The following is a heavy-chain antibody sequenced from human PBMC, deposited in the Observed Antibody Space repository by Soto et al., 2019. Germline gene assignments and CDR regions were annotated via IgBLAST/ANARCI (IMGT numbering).Heavy chain of an antibody. J-gene: IGHJ4*02. V-gene: IGHV4-34*01. CDR1: GGSFSGYY. CDR2: INHSGST. Sequence: SETLSLTCAVYGGSFSGYYWSWIRQPPGKGLEWIGEINHSGSTNYNPSLKSRVTISVDTSKNQFSLKLSSVTAADTAVYYCASAFAHCSGNSCPPFDFWGQGTLVTVSS. CDR3: ASAFAHCSGNSCPPFDF. D-gene: IGHD2-2*01.